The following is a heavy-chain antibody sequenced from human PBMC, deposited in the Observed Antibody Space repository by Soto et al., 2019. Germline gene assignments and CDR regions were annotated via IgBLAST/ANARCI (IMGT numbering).Heavy chain of an antibody. CDR3: ASDCSGGSCYSGLLGYGMDV. CDR2: IIPIFGTA. J-gene: IGHJ6*02. D-gene: IGHD2-15*01. CDR1: GGTFSSYA. Sequence: ASVKVSCKASGGTFSSYAISWVRQAPGQGLEWMGGIIPIFGTANYAQKFQGRVTITADKSTSTAYMELSRLRSEDTAVYYCASDCSGGSCYSGLLGYGMDVWGQGTTVTVSS. V-gene: IGHV1-69*06.